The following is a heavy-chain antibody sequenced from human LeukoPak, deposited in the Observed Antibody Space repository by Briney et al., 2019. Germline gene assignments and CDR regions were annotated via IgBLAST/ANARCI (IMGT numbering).Heavy chain of an antibody. CDR3: ARDSRYFDWSQAFDY. Sequence: GGSLRLSCAASGFTFSSYGMHWVRQAPGKGLEWVAVIWYDGSNKYYADSVKGRFTISRDNSKNTLYLQMNSLRAEDTAVYYCARDSRYFDWSQAFDYWGQGTLVTVSS. D-gene: IGHD3-9*01. CDR2: IWYDGSNK. J-gene: IGHJ4*02. V-gene: IGHV3-33*01. CDR1: GFTFSSYG.